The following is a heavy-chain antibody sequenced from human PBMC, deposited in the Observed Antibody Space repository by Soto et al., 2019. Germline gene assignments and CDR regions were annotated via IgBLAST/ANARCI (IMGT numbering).Heavy chain of an antibody. CDR2: VYDVDGT. CDR3: ASWILKEHAYDV. V-gene: IGHV3-53*01. Sequence: VGSLRLSCASSVFTFSTYWMHCIRQVPGKGLEWVSAVYDVDGTYYADSVKGRFTISRDSSKSIVYLQMNSLRPDDTAIYYCASWILKEHAYDVWGLGTTVTVSS. CDR1: VFTFSTYW. D-gene: IGHD2-2*03. J-gene: IGHJ6*02.